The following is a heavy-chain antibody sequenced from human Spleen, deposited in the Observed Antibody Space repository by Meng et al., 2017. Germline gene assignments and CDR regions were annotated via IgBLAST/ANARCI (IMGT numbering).Heavy chain of an antibody. V-gene: IGHV4-39*07. CDR2: IYYSGST. J-gene: IGHJ5*02. D-gene: IGHD6-19*01. Sequence: SETLSLTCTVSGGSISSSSYYWGWIRQPPGKGLEWIGSIYYSGSTYYNPSLKSRVTISVDTSKNQFSLKLSSVTAADTAVYYCARAHHSIAVAGPNWFDPWGQGTLVTVSS. CDR3: ARAHHSIAVAGPNWFDP. CDR1: GGSISSSSYY.